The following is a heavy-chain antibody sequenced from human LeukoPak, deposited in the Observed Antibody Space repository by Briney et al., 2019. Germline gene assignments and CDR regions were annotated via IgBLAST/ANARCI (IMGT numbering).Heavy chain of an antibody. Sequence: SETLSLTCTVSGGSISSSSYYWGWIRQPPGKGLEWIGSIYYSGSTYYNPSLKSRVTISVDTSKNQFSLKLSSVTAADTAVCYCARTAENNWFDPWGQGTLVTVSS. CDR1: GGSISSSSYY. V-gene: IGHV4-39*01. CDR3: ARTAENNWFDP. J-gene: IGHJ5*02. CDR2: IYYSGST.